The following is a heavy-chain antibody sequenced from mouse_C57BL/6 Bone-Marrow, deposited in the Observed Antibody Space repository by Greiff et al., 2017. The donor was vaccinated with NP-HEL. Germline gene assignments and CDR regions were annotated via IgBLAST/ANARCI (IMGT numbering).Heavy chain of an antibody. CDR2: LYPGDGDT. V-gene: IGHV1-80*01. D-gene: IGHD1-1*01. Sequence: VQLQQSGAELVKPGASVKISCKASGYAFSSYWMNWVKERPGKGLEWIGQLYPGDGDTTYNGKFKGKATLTADKSSSTAYMQVSSLTSEDSAVYFCARGDYGSSRFGYAMDYWGQGTSVTVSS. CDR1: GYAFSSYW. J-gene: IGHJ4*01. CDR3: ARGDYGSSRFGYAMDY.